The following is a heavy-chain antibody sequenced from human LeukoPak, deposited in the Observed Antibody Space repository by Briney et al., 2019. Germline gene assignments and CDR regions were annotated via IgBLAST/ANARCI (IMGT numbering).Heavy chain of an antibody. CDR1: GFTFSSYW. CDR2: IKQDGSEK. CDR3: ARGQWLVGKSAFDI. V-gene: IGHV3-7*01. D-gene: IGHD6-19*01. Sequence: GGSLRLSCAVSGFTFSSYWMNWVRQAPGKGLEWVASIKQDGSEKYYVDSVKGRFTISRDNAKNSLYLQMNSLRAEDTAVYYCARGQWLVGKSAFDIWGQGTMVTVSS. J-gene: IGHJ3*02.